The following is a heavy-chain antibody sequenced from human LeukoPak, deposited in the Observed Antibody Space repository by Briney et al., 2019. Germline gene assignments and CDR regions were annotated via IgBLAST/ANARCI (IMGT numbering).Heavy chain of an antibody. Sequence: GGSLRLSCAASGFTFSSYWMHWVRQAPGKGLVWVSRIDSDGSSTNYADSVKGRFTISRDNAKSTLYLQMYSLRAEDTAVYYCLGGYYYSYMDVWGKGTTVTISS. CDR3: LGGYYYSYMDV. D-gene: IGHD3-16*01. CDR2: IDSDGSST. J-gene: IGHJ6*03. V-gene: IGHV3-74*01. CDR1: GFTFSSYW.